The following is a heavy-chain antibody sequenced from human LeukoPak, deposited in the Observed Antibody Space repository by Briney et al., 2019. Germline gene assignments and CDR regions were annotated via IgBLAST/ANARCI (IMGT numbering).Heavy chain of an antibody. CDR1: GGSISSYY. J-gene: IGHJ4*02. V-gene: IGHV4-59*01. CDR2: IYYSGST. CDR3: ARLAGYYSRDY. Sequence: PSETLSLTCSVSGGSISSYYWSWIRQSPGKGLEWIGYIYYSGSTNYNPSLKSRVTISVDTSKNQFSLKLSSVTAADTAVYYCARLAGYYSRDYWGQGTLVTVSS. D-gene: IGHD3-9*01.